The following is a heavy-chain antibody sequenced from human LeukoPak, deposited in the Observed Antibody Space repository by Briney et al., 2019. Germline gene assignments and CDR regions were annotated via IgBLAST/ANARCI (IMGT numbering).Heavy chain of an antibody. V-gene: IGHV3-23*01. CDR1: GFSVSIYG. D-gene: IGHD5-12*01. Sequence: GGSLRLSCAASGFSVSIYGMSWVRQAPGKGLEWVSGISGSDGSKHNADSVKGRFIISRDNSKNTLYLQMNSLRAEDTAVYYCAGQYTGYDAFDYWGQGTLVTVSS. CDR2: ISGSDGSK. CDR3: AGQYTGYDAFDY. J-gene: IGHJ4*02.